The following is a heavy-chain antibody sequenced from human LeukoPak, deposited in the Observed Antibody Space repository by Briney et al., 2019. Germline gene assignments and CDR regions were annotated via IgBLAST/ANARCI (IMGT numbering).Heavy chain of an antibody. Sequence: SETLSLTCTVSGGSISSYYWSWIRQPPGKGLEWIGYIYYSGSTNYNPSLKSRVTISVDTSKNQFSLKLSSVTVADTAVYYCARDISMVNAFDIWGQGTMVTVSS. CDR2: IYYSGST. CDR1: GGSISSYY. CDR3: ARDISMVNAFDI. D-gene: IGHD5-18*01. V-gene: IGHV4-59*01. J-gene: IGHJ3*02.